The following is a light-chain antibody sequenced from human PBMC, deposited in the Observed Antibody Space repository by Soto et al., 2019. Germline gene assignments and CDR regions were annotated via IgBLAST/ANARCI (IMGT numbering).Light chain of an antibody. J-gene: IGKJ4*01. Sequence: EIVLTQSPATLSLSPGERATLSCRASRSVSSYLAWYQQKPGQAPRLLIYDASRRATGIPARFSGSGSGTDFTLTISSLEPEDFTVYFCQQRSSWPPTFGGGTKVDIK. CDR3: QQRSSWPPT. CDR1: RSVSSY. V-gene: IGKV3-11*01. CDR2: DAS.